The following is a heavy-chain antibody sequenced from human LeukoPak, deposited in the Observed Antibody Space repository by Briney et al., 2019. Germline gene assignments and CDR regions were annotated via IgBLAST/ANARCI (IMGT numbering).Heavy chain of an antibody. V-gene: IGHV3-21*01. J-gene: IGHJ4*02. Sequence: GGSLRLSCAASGFTSSSYSMNWVRQALGKGREWVSSISSSSSYIYYTDSVKGRFTISRDNAKNSLYLQMNSLRAEDTAVYYCARTLYYYDSSGYYGHDYWGQGTLVTVSS. CDR1: GFTSSSYS. CDR3: ARTLYYYDSSGYYGHDY. CDR2: ISSSSSYI. D-gene: IGHD3-22*01.